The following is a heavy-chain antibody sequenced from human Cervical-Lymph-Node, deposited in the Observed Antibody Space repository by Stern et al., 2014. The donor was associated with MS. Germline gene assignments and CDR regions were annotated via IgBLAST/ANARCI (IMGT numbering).Heavy chain of an antibody. CDR3: ASGARGMDV. D-gene: IGHD3-10*01. Sequence: VQLVESGAEVKKVGSSVKVSCKASGGTLSSHAISWVRQAPGQGLEWMGGIIPIFDAPNYAQKFQGRVRITSDESTNTAHMELSSLRSEDTAVYYCASGARGMDVWGQGTAVTVSS. J-gene: IGHJ6*02. V-gene: IGHV1-69*01. CDR1: GGTLSSHA. CDR2: IIPIFDAP.